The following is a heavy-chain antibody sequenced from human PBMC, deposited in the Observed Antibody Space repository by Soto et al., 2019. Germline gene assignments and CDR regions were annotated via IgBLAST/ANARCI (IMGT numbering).Heavy chain of an antibody. J-gene: IGHJ6*02. V-gene: IGHV1-3*01. CDR3: AKAFGELYWTYYYYGMDV. Sequence: ASVKVSCKASGYTFTSYAIHWVRQAPGQRLEWMRWINAGNGNTKYSQKFQDRFTITRDTSASTAYMELSSLRSEDTAVYYCAKAFGELYWTYYYYGMDVWGQGTTVTVSS. CDR2: INAGNGNT. CDR1: GYTFTSYA. D-gene: IGHD3-10*01.